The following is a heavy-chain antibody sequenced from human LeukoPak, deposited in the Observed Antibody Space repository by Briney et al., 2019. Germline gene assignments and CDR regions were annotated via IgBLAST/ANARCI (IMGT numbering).Heavy chain of an antibody. J-gene: IGHJ4*02. CDR1: GLTFSSYS. CDR2: ISPSGDIK. CDR3: AKDDAWLQYND. D-gene: IGHD5-24*01. Sequence: GGSLRLSCAASGLTFSSYSMNWVRQAPGKGLEWVSGISPSGDIKYYVDSVKGRFTVSRDNSKNTLYLQINSLRDEDTAVYYCAKDDAWLQYNDWGQGTLVTVSS. V-gene: IGHV3-23*01.